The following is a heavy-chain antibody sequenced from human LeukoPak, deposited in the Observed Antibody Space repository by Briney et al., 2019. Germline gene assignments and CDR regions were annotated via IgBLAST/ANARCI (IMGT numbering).Heavy chain of an antibody. D-gene: IGHD6-6*01. J-gene: IGHJ4*02. CDR3: AKDRPTAFLSGIAARDGAFDY. Sequence: PGGSLRLSCAASGFTFSSYAMSWVRQAPGKGLEWVSAISGSGGSTYYADSVKGRFTISRDNSKNTLYLRMNSLRAEDTAVYYCAKDRPTAFLSGIAARDGAFDYWGQGTLVTVSS. V-gene: IGHV3-23*01. CDR2: ISGSGGST. CDR1: GFTFSSYA.